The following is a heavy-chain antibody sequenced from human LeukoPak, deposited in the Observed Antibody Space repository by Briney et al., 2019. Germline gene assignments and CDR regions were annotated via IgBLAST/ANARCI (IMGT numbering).Heavy chain of an antibody. CDR3: ARGGSTTVVSFDY. Sequence: SQTLSLTCTVSGGSISSSGYSWTWIRQPPGKGLEWIGCIYHSGSTFYNPSLKSRVTISIDRSKNQFSLKLTSVTAADTAVYYCARGGSTTVVSFDYWGQGTLVTVSS. D-gene: IGHD4-23*01. CDR1: GGSISSSGYS. CDR2: IYHSGST. J-gene: IGHJ4*02. V-gene: IGHV4-30-2*01.